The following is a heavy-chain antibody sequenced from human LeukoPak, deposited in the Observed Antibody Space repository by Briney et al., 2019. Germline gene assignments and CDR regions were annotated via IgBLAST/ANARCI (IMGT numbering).Heavy chain of an antibody. D-gene: IGHD2-2*01. CDR1: DYSINSGHY. V-gene: IGHV4-38-2*01. CDR2: IYHSGRT. CDR3: ARHASPDIVIVPAATFDY. Sequence: ETLSLTRAVSDYSINSGHYWGWIRQPPGKGLEWIGSIYHSGRTYYNPSLKSRVTTSVDTSKNQFSLKLTSVTAADTAVYYCARHASPDIVIVPAATFDYWGQGTLVTVSS. J-gene: IGHJ4*02.